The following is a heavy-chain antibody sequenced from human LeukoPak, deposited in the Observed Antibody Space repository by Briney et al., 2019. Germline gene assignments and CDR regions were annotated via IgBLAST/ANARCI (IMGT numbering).Heavy chain of an antibody. J-gene: IGHJ6*03. Sequence: GGTLRLSCAASGFTFSSYGMSWVRQAPGKGLERVSYISSSSSTIYYADSVKGRFTISRDNAKNSLYLQMNSLRAEDTAVYYCARGLSGSYYYYYYMDVWGKGTTVTISS. D-gene: IGHD1-26*01. V-gene: IGHV3-48*01. CDR3: ARGLSGSYYYYYYMDV. CDR2: ISSSSSTI. CDR1: GFTFSSYG.